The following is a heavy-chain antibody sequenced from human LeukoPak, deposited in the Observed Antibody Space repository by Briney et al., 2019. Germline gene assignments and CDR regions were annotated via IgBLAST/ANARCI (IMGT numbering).Heavy chain of an antibody. J-gene: IGHJ4*02. Sequence: GASVKVSCKVSGDILTELSIHWVRQTPGKGFEWMGGFDPAAGTTVYAQTFQDRITMTEDTSTGTTYAELGSLTSDDTAIYYCATLVVPAAKRGVWGQGTLVTVSS. CDR1: GDILTELS. CDR2: FDPAAGTT. V-gene: IGHV1-24*01. D-gene: IGHD2-2*01. CDR3: ATLVVPAAKRGV.